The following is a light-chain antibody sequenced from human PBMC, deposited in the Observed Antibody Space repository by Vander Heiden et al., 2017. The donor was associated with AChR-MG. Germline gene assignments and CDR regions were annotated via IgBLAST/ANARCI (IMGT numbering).Light chain of an antibody. V-gene: IGKV1-39*01. CDR1: QSISNY. J-gene: IGKJ3*01. CDR2: AAS. CDR3: QRSFSTPVT. Sequence: DIQMTQSPSSLSASVGDRVTITCRASQSISNYLNWYQQKPGKAPKLLIYAASNLQSGVPSRFSGGGSGTDFTLTISDLQPEDFATYYCQRSFSTPVTFGHGTKLDIK.